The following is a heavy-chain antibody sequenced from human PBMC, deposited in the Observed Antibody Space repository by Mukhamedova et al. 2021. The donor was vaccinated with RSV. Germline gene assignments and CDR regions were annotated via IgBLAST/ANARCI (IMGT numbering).Heavy chain of an antibody. J-gene: IGHJ4*02. CDR1: SYG. D-gene: IGHD6-13*01. CDR2: ISYDGSNN. V-gene: IGHV3-30*03. CDR3: AIAGISIAAAGPFDY. Sequence: SYGMHWVRQAPGQGLEWVAVISYDGSNNYYADSVKGRFTISRDNSKNTLYLQMNSLRAEDTAVYYCAIAGISIAAAGPFDYWGQG.